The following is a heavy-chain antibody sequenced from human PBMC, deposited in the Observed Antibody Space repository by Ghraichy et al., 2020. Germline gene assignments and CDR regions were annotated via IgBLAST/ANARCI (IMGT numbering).Heavy chain of an antibody. CDR2: IRSKPFGGTA. CDR3: TRDPTPYYYDSSGYYGY. Sequence: GESLNISCTASGFTFGDYAMSWFRQAPGKGLEWVGFIRSKPFGGTAEYAASVQDRFTISRDDSKSIAYLQMNSLKTEDTAVYYCTRDPTPYYYDSSGYYGYWGQGTLVTVSS. J-gene: IGHJ4*02. V-gene: IGHV3-49*03. CDR1: GFTFGDYA. D-gene: IGHD3-22*01.